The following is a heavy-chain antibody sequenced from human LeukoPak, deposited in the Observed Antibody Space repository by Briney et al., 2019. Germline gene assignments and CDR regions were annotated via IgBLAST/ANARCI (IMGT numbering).Heavy chain of an antibody. CDR1: GGFFSGYY. J-gene: IGHJ4*02. D-gene: IGHD1-14*01. V-gene: IGHV4-34*01. CDR2: INHSGST. Sequence: PSETLSLTCAVYGGFFSGYYWSWIRQPPGKGLEWIGEINHSGSTNYNPSLKSRVTISVDTSKNQFSLKLSSVTAADTAVYFCARRTPENFDYWGQGTLVTVSS. CDR3: ARRTPENFDY.